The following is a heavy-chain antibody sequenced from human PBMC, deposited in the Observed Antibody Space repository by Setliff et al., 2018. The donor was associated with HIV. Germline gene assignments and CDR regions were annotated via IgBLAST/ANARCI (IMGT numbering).Heavy chain of an antibody. CDR3: ARVSITYWYSIPTFYYYYMDV. CDR2: IYHSGST. Sequence: PSETLSLTCAVSGYSISSGYYWGWIRQPPGKGLEWIGSIYHSGSTYYNPSLKSRVTISVDTSKNRFSLKLRSVTAADTAMYYCARVSITYWYSIPTFYYYYMDVWGKGTKVTVSS. V-gene: IGHV4-38-2*01. D-gene: IGHD2-15*01. CDR1: GYSISSGYY. J-gene: IGHJ6*03.